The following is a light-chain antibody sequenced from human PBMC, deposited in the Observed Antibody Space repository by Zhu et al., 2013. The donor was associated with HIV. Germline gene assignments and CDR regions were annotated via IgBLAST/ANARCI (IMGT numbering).Light chain of an antibody. J-gene: IGKJ4*02. Sequence: GDRVTITCRASRDIGNDLGWYQQKPGKAPKRLIYAASNLQSGVPSRFSGSGSGTAFTLTISSLQPEDFATYYCLQYNTYPSLTIAGGTNVEIK. CDR1: RDIGND. CDR3: LQYNTYPSLT. V-gene: IGKV1-17*01. CDR2: AAS.